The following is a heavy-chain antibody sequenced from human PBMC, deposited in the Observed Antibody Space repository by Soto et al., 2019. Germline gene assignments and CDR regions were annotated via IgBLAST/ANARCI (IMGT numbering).Heavy chain of an antibody. CDR1: GGSITSYN. CDR2: VYNSGST. J-gene: IGHJ4*02. V-gene: IGHV4-59*01. D-gene: IGHD2-21*02. CDR3: ARGGGIVVVTAPYDH. Sequence: SETLSLTCTVSGGSITSYNWNWLRQPPGKALEWIGYVYNSGSTNYNPSLKSRVTISVDTSKNQFSLKVNSVTSEDTAVYYCARGGGIVVVTAPYDHWGQGTLVTVSS.